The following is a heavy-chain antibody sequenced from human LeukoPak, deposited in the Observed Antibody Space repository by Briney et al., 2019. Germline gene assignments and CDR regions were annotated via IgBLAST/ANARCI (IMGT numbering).Heavy chain of an antibody. CDR1: GFTLDDYA. J-gene: IGHJ6*02. CDR3: AKDIEAGVVVTAYGMDV. D-gene: IGHD2-21*02. V-gene: IGHV3-9*01. CDR2: ISWNSGSI. Sequence: GGSLRLSRAASGFTLDDYAMHWVRQAPGKGLEWVSGISWNSGSIGYADSVKGRFTISRDNAKNSLYLQMNSLRAEDTALYYCAKDIEAGVVVTAYGMDVWGQGTTVTVS.